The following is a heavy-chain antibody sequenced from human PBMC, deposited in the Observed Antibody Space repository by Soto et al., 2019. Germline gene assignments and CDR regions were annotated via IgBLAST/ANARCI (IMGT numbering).Heavy chain of an antibody. CDR1: GGSISSGGYY. Sequence: QVQLQESGPGLVKPSQTLSLTCTVSGGSISSGGYYWSWIRQHPGKGLEWIGYLYYSGSTYYNPSLKSRVTISVTTSKNQFSLKLSSVTAADTALYYCARDRTQGELVFDYWGQGTLVTVSS. V-gene: IGHV4-31*03. J-gene: IGHJ4*02. CDR3: ARDRTQGELVFDY. D-gene: IGHD1-26*01. CDR2: LYYSGST.